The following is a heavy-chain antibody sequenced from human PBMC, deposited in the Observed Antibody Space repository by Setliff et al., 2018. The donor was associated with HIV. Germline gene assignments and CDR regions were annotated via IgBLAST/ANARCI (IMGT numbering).Heavy chain of an antibody. J-gene: IGHJ4*02. Sequence: GGSLRLSCVASGFTFSSYAMHWVRQAPGKGLEWVAVISYDGSNKYYADSVKGRFTISRDNSKNTLYLQMNSLRAEDTAVYYCARVLDIAAAGIDYWGQGTLVTVSS. CDR2: ISYDGSNK. D-gene: IGHD6-13*01. V-gene: IGHV3-30-3*01. CDR1: GFTFSSYA. CDR3: ARVLDIAAAGIDY.